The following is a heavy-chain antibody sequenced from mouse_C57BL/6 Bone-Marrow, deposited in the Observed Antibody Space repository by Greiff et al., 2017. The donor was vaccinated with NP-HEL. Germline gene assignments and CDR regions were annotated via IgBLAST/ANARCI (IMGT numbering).Heavy chain of an antibody. CDR1: GFSLTSYG. CDR2: IWSGGST. J-gene: IGHJ3*01. Sequence: VQLKESGPGLVQPSQSLSITCTVSGFSLTSYGVHWVRQSPGKGLEWLGVIWSGGSTDYNAAFISRLSISKDNSKSQVFFKMNSLQADDTAIYYCARNYGGSPFAYWGQGTLVTVSA. V-gene: IGHV2-2*01. CDR3: ARNYGGSPFAY. D-gene: IGHD1-1*01.